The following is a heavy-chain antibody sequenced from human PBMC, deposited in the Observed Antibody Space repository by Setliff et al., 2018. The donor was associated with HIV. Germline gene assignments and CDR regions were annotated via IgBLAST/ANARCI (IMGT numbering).Heavy chain of an antibody. CDR3: VRGVTRDISGYYRDEYFQH. CDR1: GYRFDTYG. Sequence: ASVKVSCKASGYRFDTYGISWVRQAPGQGLEWMGWISPYNGDTRFAQGLQGRVTLTTDTSTNTAYMEMRTLRSDDTAVYYCVRGVTRDISGYYRDEYFQHWGQCTPVTVS. J-gene: IGHJ1*01. CDR2: ISPYNGDT. V-gene: IGHV1-18*01. D-gene: IGHD3-22*01.